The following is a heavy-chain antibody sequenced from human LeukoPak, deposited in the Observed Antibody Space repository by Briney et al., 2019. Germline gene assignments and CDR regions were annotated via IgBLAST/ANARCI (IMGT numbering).Heavy chain of an antibody. CDR1: GFTFSTYE. V-gene: IGHV3-48*03. D-gene: IGHD3-10*01. CDR2: ISSSGSTI. CDR3: ARDSSYYGSGSFSD. J-gene: IGHJ4*02. Sequence: PVGSLRLSCAASGFTFSTYEMNWVRQAPGKGLEWVSYISSSGSTIYYADSVKGRFTISRDNAKNSLYLQMNSLRAEDTAVYYCARDSSYYGSGSFSDWGQGTLVTVSS.